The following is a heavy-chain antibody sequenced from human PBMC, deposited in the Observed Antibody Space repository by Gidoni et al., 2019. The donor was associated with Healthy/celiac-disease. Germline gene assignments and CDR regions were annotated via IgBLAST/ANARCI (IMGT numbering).Heavy chain of an antibody. Sequence: EVQLVESGGGVVKPGRSLRLSCTASAFTFGDYTMSWFRQAPGKGLEWVGFIRSKAYGGTTEYAASVKGRFTISRDDSKNIAYLQMNSLKTEDTAVYYCTRVRVRLRCFDYWGQGTLVTVSS. CDR2: IRSKAYGGTT. J-gene: IGHJ4*02. CDR3: TRVRVRLRCFDY. D-gene: IGHD5-12*01. CDR1: AFTFGDYT. V-gene: IGHV3-49*05.